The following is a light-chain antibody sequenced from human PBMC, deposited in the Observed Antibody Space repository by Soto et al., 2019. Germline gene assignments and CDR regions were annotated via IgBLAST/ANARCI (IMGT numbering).Light chain of an antibody. CDR3: QQYGGSPWT. V-gene: IGKV3-20*01. Sequence: EVALTQSPGTLSLSPGASATLSCRASRNIANDYLTWYQQKPGQSPRVLMYDASTRATGIPDRFSGSGPGTDFTLTISRLEPEDSAVYYCQQYGGSPWTFGQGTKVDIK. CDR1: RNIANDY. J-gene: IGKJ1*01. CDR2: DAS.